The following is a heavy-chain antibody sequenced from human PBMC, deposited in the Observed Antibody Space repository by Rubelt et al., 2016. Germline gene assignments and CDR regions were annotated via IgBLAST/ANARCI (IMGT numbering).Heavy chain of an antibody. CDR1: GGSFSGYY. CDR2: TYFGGSA. J-gene: IGHJ5*02. Sequence: QVQLQQWGAGLLKPSETLSLTCAVYGGSFSGYYWSWIRQPPGKGLEWIGGTYFGGSAEYQPSLKSRVSISVVPSKNQFSLALTSVTAADTAVYYCAGRGGYWDGGTCSWFDPWGQGTLATVSS. CDR3: AGRGGYWDGGTCSWFDP. D-gene: IGHD2-15*01. V-gene: IGHV4-34*01.